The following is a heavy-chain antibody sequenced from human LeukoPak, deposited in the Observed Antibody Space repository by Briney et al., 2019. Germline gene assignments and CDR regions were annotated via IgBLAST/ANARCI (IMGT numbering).Heavy chain of an antibody. J-gene: IGHJ5*02. V-gene: IGHV1-18*01. CDR3: ARVGRYCSSTSCLNRAWFDP. Sequence: ASVKVSCKASGYTFTSYGISWVRQAAGQGLEWMGWISAYNGNTNYAQKLQGRVTMTTDTSTSTAYMELRSLRSDDTAVYYCARVGRYCSSTSCLNRAWFDPWGQGTLVTVSS. CDR1: GYTFTSYG. D-gene: IGHD2-2*01. CDR2: ISAYNGNT.